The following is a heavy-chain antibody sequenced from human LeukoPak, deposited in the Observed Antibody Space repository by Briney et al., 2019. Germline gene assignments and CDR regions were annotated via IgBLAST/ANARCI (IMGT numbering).Heavy chain of an antibody. CDR3: TASLLGYGMDV. V-gene: IGHV4-59*12. Sequence: SETLSLTCTVSGGSISSYYWSWIRQPPGKGLEWIGEIYHSGSTNYNPSLKSRVTISVDKSKNQFSLKLSSVTAADTAVYYCTASLLGYGMDVWGQGTTVTVSS. D-gene: IGHD3-16*01. CDR2: IYHSGST. CDR1: GGSISSYY. J-gene: IGHJ6*02.